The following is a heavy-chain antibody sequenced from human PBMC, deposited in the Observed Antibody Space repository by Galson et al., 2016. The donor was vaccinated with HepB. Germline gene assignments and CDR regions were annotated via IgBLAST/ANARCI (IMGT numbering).Heavy chain of an antibody. CDR2: IWYEGSNK. Sequence: SLRLSCAASGFTFSSNGIHWVRQAPGKGLEWVAVIWYEGSNKYYADSVKGRFTISRDNSKNTLYLRMNILRAVDTAVYYCARAGYGSGEDAFDIWGQGTTVTVSS. D-gene: IGHD3-10*01. CDR1: GFTFSSNG. CDR3: ARAGYGSGEDAFDI. J-gene: IGHJ3*02. V-gene: IGHV3-33*01.